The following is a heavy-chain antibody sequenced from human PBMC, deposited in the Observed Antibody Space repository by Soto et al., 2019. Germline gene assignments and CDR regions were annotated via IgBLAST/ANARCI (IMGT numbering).Heavy chain of an antibody. Sequence: GGSLRLSCAASGFTFSSYGMHWVRQAPGKGLEWVAVISYDGSNKYYADSVKGRFTISRDNSKNTLYLQMNSLRAEDTAVYYCAKDKGMAWELDYWGQGTLVTVSS. J-gene: IGHJ4*02. V-gene: IGHV3-30*18. CDR1: GFTFSSYG. CDR3: AKDKGMAWELDY. CDR2: ISYDGSNK. D-gene: IGHD1-26*01.